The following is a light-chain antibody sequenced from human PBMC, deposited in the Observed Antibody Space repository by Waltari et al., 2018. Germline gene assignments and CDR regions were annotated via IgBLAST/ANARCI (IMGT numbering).Light chain of an antibody. CDR3: QQYNSAPFT. Sequence: DIQMTQSPSSLSASVGDTVTITCRASQGIRSYLAWYQQKPGKAPKPLIYYASNLESGVPSRFSGSRSGTEFTLTISSLQPEDFATYYCQQYNSAPFTFGPGTKLDSK. V-gene: IGKV1-16*01. CDR1: QGIRSY. CDR2: YAS. J-gene: IGKJ3*01.